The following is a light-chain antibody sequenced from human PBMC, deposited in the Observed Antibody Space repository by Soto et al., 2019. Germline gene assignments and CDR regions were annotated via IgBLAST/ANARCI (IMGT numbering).Light chain of an antibody. V-gene: IGLV1-40*01. Sequence: QSVLTQPPSVSGAPGQRVTISCTGSSSNIGAGYDVHWYQQLPGTAPKLLIYGNTNRPSGVPDRFSGSRSGTSASLAITGLQAEDDGDYYCSSYTVSVAPYVFGTGTKVTVL. CDR1: SSNIGAGYD. CDR2: GNT. J-gene: IGLJ1*01. CDR3: SSYTVSVAPYV.